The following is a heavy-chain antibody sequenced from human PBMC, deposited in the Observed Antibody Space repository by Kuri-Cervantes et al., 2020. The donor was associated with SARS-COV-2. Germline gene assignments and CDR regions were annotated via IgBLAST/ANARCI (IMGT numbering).Heavy chain of an antibody. CDR1: GFTLSSYG. V-gene: IGHV3-30*02. CDR2: IRYDGSNK. CDR3: AREPNKGTMLDYYFDY. D-gene: IGHD3-10*02. Sequence: GESLKISCAASGFTLSSYGMHWVRQAPGKGLEWVEFIRYDGSNKYYADAGKGRFSISRDNSKNTLYLQMNSLRAEDTAVYYCAREPNKGTMLDYYFDYWGKGTLVTVSS. J-gene: IGHJ4*02.